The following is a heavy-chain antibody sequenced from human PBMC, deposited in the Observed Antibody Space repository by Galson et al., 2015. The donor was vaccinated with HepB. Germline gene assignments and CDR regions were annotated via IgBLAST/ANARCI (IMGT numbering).Heavy chain of an antibody. V-gene: IGHV1-69*13. J-gene: IGHJ6*02. CDR1: GGTFSSYA. Sequence: SVKVSCKASGGTFSSYAISWVRQAPGQGLEWMGGIIPIFGTANYAQKFQGRVTITADESTSTAYMELSSLRSEDTAVYYCARSRDKYCTNGVCLPRGYYYGMDVWGQGTTVTVSS. CDR3: ARSRDKYCTNGVCLPRGYYYGMDV. CDR2: IIPIFGTA. D-gene: IGHD2-8*01.